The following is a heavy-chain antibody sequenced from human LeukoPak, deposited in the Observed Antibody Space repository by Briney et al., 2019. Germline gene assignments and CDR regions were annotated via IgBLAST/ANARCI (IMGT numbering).Heavy chain of an antibody. V-gene: IGHV4-59*01. CDR3: ARGEALYSNYGFDN. CDR2: IYYSGST. D-gene: IGHD4-11*01. J-gene: IGHJ4*02. CDR1: GGSLNVYY. Sequence: SETLCLTCTVSGGSLNVYYWSLIREPPGKRLECMGYIYYSGSTNYNPSTKSRVTISIDSSKNQFFLKLSPVAAADAAVYYCARGEALYSNYGFDNWGQGPLVTVSA.